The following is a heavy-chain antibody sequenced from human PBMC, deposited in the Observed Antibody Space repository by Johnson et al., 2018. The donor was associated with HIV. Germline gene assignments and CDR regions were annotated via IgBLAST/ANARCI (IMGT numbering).Heavy chain of an antibody. CDR1: GFTFSNAW. V-gene: IGHV3-15*01. J-gene: IGHJ3*02. CDR3: AKERGGGWYGEYNFES. Sequence: VQLVESGGGVVQPGRALRLSCAASGFTFSNAWMSWVRQAPGKGLEWVGRIKSKTDGGTTDYAAPVKGRFTISRDNSKNTLFLQMNSLRAEDTAVYYCAKERGGGWYGEYNFESWGQGTMVTVSS. CDR2: IKSKTDGGTT. D-gene: IGHD6-19*01.